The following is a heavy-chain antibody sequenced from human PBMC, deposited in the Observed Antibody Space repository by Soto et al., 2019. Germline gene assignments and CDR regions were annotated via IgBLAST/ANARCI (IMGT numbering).Heavy chain of an antibody. Sequence: GASVKVSCKASGGTFSSYTISWVRQALGQGLEWMGRIIPILGIANYAQKFQGRVTMTRDTSTSTVYMELSSLRSEDTAVYYCARSPLVDTAMVFDYWGQGTLVTVSS. J-gene: IGHJ4*02. CDR3: ARSPLVDTAMVFDY. CDR1: GGTFSSYT. D-gene: IGHD5-18*01. CDR2: IIPILGIA. V-gene: IGHV1-69*02.